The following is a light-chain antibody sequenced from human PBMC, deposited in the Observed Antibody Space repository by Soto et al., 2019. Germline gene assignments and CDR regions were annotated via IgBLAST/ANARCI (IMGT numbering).Light chain of an antibody. V-gene: IGLV3-21*02. CDR2: DDR. CDR3: QLWDSNSDHVV. Sequence: SYELTQPPSVSVAPGQTARITCGGTNIGRKSVHWYQQKPGQAPVVVVYDDRDRPSGIPERFSGSNSGNTAALTISRVEAGVEADYYCQLWDSNSDHVVFGEGTKLTVL. CDR1: NIGRKS. J-gene: IGLJ2*01.